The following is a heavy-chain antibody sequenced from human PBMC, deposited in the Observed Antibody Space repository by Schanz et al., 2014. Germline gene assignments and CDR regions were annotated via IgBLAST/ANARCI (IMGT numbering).Heavy chain of an antibody. CDR2: INPIGGST. V-gene: IGHV1-46*03. J-gene: IGHJ4*02. D-gene: IGHD4-17*01. CDR3: ARTIAYGGSSGYFDY. CDR1: GYSFISHA. Sequence: QVQLVQSEAEVKKPGASVKVSCKASGYSFISHAIHWVRQAPGQRLEWMGIINPIGGSTTYAQKFRGAVTLTTDTSTDTAYLELTSLRSEDTAVYYCARTIAYGGSSGYFDYWGQGTLVTVSS.